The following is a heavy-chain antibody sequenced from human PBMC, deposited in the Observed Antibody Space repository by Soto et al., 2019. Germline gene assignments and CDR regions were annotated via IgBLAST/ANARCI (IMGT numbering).Heavy chain of an antibody. V-gene: IGHV3-23*01. D-gene: IGHD2-2*01. Sequence: EVELLESGGGLVQPGGSLRLSCAASGFNFGSYAMSWVRQAPGKGLEWVSTITGRGTGSYYADSVKGRFTVSRDNAKNILYLEMYALRTEDTAVYYCARDPSEGRVGNWFESWGQGTLVTVSS. J-gene: IGHJ5*01. CDR3: ARDPSEGRVGNWFES. CDR1: GFNFGSYA. CDR2: ITGRGTGS.